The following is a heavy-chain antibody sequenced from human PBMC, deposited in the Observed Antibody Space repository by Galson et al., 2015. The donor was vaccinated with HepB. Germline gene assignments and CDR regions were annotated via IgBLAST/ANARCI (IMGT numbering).Heavy chain of an antibody. CDR1: GFSLSTSGVG. D-gene: IGHD6-13*01. CDR3: AHSDIAAGGSLGKFDY. Sequence: PALVKPTQTLTLTCTFSGFSLSTSGVGVGWIRQPPGKALEWLALIYWDDDKRCSPSLKSRLTITKDTSKNQVVLTMTNMDPVDTATYYCAHSDIAAGGSLGKFDYWGQGTLVTVSS. CDR2: IYWDDDK. V-gene: IGHV2-5*02. J-gene: IGHJ4*02.